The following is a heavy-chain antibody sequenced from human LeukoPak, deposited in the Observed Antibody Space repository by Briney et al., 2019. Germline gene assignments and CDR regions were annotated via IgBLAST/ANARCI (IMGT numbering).Heavy chain of an antibody. Sequence: GASVKVSCKASGGTFSSYAISWVRQAPGQGLEWMGGIIPIFGTANYAQKFQGRATITADESTSTAYMELSSLRSEDTAVYYCATFPHFNYYDSRPFDYWGQGTLVTVSS. V-gene: IGHV1-69*13. CDR1: GGTFSSYA. CDR2: IIPIFGTA. J-gene: IGHJ4*02. CDR3: ATFPHFNYYDSRPFDY. D-gene: IGHD3-22*01.